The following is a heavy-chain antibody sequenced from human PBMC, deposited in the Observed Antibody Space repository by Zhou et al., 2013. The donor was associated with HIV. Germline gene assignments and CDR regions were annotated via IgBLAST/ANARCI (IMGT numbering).Heavy chain of an antibody. CDR3: ARAGAANAMVRGVTNLNWYFDL. J-gene: IGHJ2*01. CDR2: INPSSGTT. V-gene: IGHV1-46*01. CDR1: GYTFTDYY. D-gene: IGHD3-10*01. Sequence: QVQLVQSAAEVKKPGASVKVSCKASGYTFTDYYIHWVRQAPGQGPEWMGIINPSSGTTSYTQNFQGRVTFTRDTSTNTVNMELSSLRSEDTAVYYCARAGAANAMVRGVTNLNWYFDLWGRGTLVTVSS.